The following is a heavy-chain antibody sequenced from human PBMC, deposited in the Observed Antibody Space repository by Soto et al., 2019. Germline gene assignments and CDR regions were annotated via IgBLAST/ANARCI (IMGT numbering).Heavy chain of an antibody. J-gene: IGHJ4*02. CDR1: GFTFSTYS. V-gene: IGHV3-21*01. Sequence: EVQLVESGGGPVKPGGSLRLSCAASGFTFSTYSMNWVRQAPGKGLEWVSSISSSSNYIYYADSMKGRFTISRDNAKNSLYLQMNSLRAEDTAVYYCARTLPYTTGPFDYWGQGTLVTVSS. D-gene: IGHD6-19*01. CDR3: ARTLPYTTGPFDY. CDR2: ISSSSNYI.